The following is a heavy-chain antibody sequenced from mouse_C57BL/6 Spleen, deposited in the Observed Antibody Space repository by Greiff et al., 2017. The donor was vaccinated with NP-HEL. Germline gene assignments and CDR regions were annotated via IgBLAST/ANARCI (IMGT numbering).Heavy chain of an antibody. J-gene: IGHJ4*01. V-gene: IGHV1-82*01. Sequence: QVQLKESGPELVKPGASVKISCKASGYAFSSSWMNWVKQRPGKGLEWIGRIYPGDGDTNYNGKFKGKATLTADKSSSTAYMQLSSLTSEDSAVYFCARKNYYSNYGAMDYWGQGTSVTVSS. D-gene: IGHD2-5*01. CDR1: GYAFSSSW. CDR2: IYPGDGDT. CDR3: ARKNYYSNYGAMDY.